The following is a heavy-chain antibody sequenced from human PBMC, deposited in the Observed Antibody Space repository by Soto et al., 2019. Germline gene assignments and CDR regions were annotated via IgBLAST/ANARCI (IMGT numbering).Heavy chain of an antibody. V-gene: IGHV3-66*01. J-gene: IGHJ4*02. CDR3: ARGSLAGSRIVGYYFEY. D-gene: IGHD3-3*02. CDR1: GFTVSDNY. Sequence: EVQLVESGGALVQPGGTLRLSCAASGFTVSDNYMTWVRQAPGKGLEWVSVIYSSGSTYSADSVKGRFTISRDNSKNTLYPQMNSLRAEDTAVYYCARGSLAGSRIVGYYFEYWGQGTLVTVSS. CDR2: IYSSGST.